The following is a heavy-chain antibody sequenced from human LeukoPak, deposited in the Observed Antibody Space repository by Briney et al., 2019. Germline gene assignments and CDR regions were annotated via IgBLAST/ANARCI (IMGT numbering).Heavy chain of an antibody. Sequence: GGSLRLSCAASGFTFSSYWMHWVRQAPGKGLVWVAQINGDGSDTNYADSMKGRFTISRDNAKNTLYLQINSLRAEDTAVFYCVRGAYYFYGLDVWGQGTTVTASS. D-gene: IGHD3-16*01. CDR2: INGDGSDT. CDR3: VRGAYYFYGLDV. V-gene: IGHV3-74*01. CDR1: GFTFSSYW. J-gene: IGHJ6*02.